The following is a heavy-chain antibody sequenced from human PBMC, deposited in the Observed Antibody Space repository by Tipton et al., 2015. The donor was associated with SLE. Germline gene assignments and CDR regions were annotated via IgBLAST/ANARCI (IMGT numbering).Heavy chain of an antibody. CDR2: VYSNGKT. J-gene: IGHJ6*02. V-gene: IGHV4-4*07. D-gene: IGHD2-8*01. Sequence: TLSLTCSVSRDSTNDYYWTWIRQPAGKTLEWIGRVYSNGKTDYNPSLQGRLTISVDTSQNEISLNLVSVTAADTAVYYCAKDRAKVLSPKYYYYFGMDVWGQWTAVIVSS. CDR3: AKDRAKVLSPKYYYYFGMDV. CDR1: RDSTNDYY.